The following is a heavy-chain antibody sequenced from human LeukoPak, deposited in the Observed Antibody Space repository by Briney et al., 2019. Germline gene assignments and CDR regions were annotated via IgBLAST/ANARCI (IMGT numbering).Heavy chain of an antibody. D-gene: IGHD6-13*01. Sequence: SETLSLTCAVYGGSFSGYYWSWIRQPPGKGLEWIGSIYYSGSTYYNPSLKSRVTISVDTSKNQFSLKLSSVTAADTAVYYCAKATYSSSGDAFDIWGQGTMVTVSS. V-gene: IGHV4-34*01. J-gene: IGHJ3*02. CDR3: AKATYSSSGDAFDI. CDR1: GGSFSGYY. CDR2: IYYSGST.